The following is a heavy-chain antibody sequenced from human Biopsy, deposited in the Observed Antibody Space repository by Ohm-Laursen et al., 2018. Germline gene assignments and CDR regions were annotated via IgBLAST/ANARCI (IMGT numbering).Heavy chain of an antibody. Sequence: SDTLSLTCTVSDGSINSYYWNWIRQPPGKRLEWIGNIYYSGSTNFNPSLESRVTMSVDMPKNQFSLKLSSVTAADTAIYYCARGVRSSGWPYFDSWGQGTLVTVSS. V-gene: IGHV4-59*07. J-gene: IGHJ4*02. CDR1: DGSINSYY. CDR2: IYYSGST. D-gene: IGHD6-19*01. CDR3: ARGVRSSGWPYFDS.